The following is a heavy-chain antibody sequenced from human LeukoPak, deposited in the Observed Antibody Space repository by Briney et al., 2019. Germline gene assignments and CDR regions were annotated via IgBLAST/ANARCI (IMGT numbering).Heavy chain of an antibody. CDR3: ARDSDFWSGSHGCFDP. J-gene: IGHJ5*02. CDR1: GFTFSSYS. CDR2: ISSSSSYI. D-gene: IGHD3-3*01. V-gene: IGHV3-21*01. Sequence: GTLRLSCAASGFTFSSYSLNWVRQAPGKGLEWVSSISSSSSYIYYADSVKGRITISRDNAKNSLYLQMNSLRSEYAAVYECARDSDFWSGSHGCFDPWGQGTLVTVSS.